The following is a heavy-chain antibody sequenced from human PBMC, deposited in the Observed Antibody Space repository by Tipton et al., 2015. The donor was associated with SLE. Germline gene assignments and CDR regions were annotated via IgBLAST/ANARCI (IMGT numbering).Heavy chain of an antibody. CDR1: GYTFTSYD. CDR3: ARRSFEHLVGPHFYYGLDV. CDR2: ISAYNGNT. D-gene: IGHD6-6*01. V-gene: IGHV1-18*01. Sequence: QVQLVQSGAEVKKPGASVKVSCKASGYTFTSYDINWVRQATGQGLEWMGWISAYNGNTNYAQNIQGRFTMTTDTSTNTAYMELGSLRSDDTAVYYCARRSFEHLVGPHFYYGLDVWGQGTTVAVSS. J-gene: IGHJ6*02.